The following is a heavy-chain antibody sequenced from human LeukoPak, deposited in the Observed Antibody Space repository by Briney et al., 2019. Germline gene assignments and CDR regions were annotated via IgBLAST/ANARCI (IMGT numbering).Heavy chain of an antibody. V-gene: IGHV3-15*01. D-gene: IGHD4-11*01. Sequence: GGSLRLSCAASGFTFSSYGMHWVRQAPGKGLEWVGRIKSKTDGGTTDYAAPVKGRFTISRDDSKNTLYLQMNSLKTEDTAVYYCTTHYSNYEYYYYMDVWGKGTTVTVSS. J-gene: IGHJ6*03. CDR2: IKSKTDGGTT. CDR3: TTHYSNYEYYYYMDV. CDR1: GFTFSSYG.